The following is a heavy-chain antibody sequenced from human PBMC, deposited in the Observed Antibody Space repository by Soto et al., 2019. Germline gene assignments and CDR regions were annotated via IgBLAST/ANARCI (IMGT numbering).Heavy chain of an antibody. D-gene: IGHD4-17*01. Sequence: PSETLSLTCTVSGGSISSGGYYWSWIRQHPGKGLEWIGYIYYSGSTYYNPSLKSRVTISVDTSKNQFSLKLSSVTAADTAVYYCASGVTTVTHFDYWGQGTLVTVSS. CDR1: GGSISSGGYY. J-gene: IGHJ4*02. CDR3: ASGVTTVTHFDY. V-gene: IGHV4-31*03. CDR2: IYYSGST.